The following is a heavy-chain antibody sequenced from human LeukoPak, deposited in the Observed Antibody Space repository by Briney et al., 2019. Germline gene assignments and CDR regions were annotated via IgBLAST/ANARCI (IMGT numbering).Heavy chain of an antibody. D-gene: IGHD3-22*01. V-gene: IGHV5-51*01. Sequence: GESLLFCCKGSGYSFTNYRIGWVRQMPGKGLEWMGIIYPGDSDTRYSPSFQGQVTISADKSISTAYLQWSSLKASDTAMYYCARLPAYDSTGRPPNWFVPWGQQGTLTVSS. CDR3: ARLPAYDSTGRPPNWFVP. CDR2: IYPGDSDT. CDR1: GYSFTNYR. J-gene: IGHJ5*02.